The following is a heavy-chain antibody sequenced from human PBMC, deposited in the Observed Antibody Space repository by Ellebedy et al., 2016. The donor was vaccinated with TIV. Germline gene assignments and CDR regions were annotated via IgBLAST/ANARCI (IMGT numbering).Heavy chain of an antibody. J-gene: IGHJ4*02. Sequence: GESLKISCAASGVTFRNYAMAWVRQAPGKGLEWVSAFGPRRDYKCYADSVEGRSTIARYNSENTLFLQMHSLRGEDTAVYYCAKELVSRDSLTFDYWGQGVLVTVSS. D-gene: IGHD3-9*01. CDR1: GVTFRNYA. CDR2: FGPRRDYK. V-gene: IGHV3-23*01. CDR3: AKELVSRDSLTFDY.